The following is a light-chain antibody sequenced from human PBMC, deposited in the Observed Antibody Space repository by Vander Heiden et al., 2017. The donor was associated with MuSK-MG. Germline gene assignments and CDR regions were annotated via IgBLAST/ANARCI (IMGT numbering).Light chain of an antibody. V-gene: IGLV2-8*01. CDR1: SSDVGGYNY. CDR3: SSYAASYKLV. J-gene: IGLJ2*01. CDR2: EVT. Sequence: QSALTQPASASGSPGQSVTISCTGTSSDVGGYNYVSLYQQHPGKAPKLMIYEVTKRPSGVPDRFSGSKSGNTASLTVSGLRAEDEADYYCSSYAASYKLVFGGGTTLTVL.